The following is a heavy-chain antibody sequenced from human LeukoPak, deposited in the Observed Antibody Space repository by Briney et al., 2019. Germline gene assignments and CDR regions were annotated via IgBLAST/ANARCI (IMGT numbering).Heavy chain of an antibody. D-gene: IGHD4-17*01. CDR1: GGSLSSGDYY. CDR2: IYYSGST. CDR3: ARKRSHAFDI. V-gene: IGHV4-30-4*01. J-gene: IGHJ3*02. Sequence: SETLSLTCTVSGGSLSSGDYYWSWIREPPGRGLEWIGYIYYSGSTYYNPTLKSRVTISVDTSKNQFSLKLSSVTAADTAVYYCARKRSHAFDIWGQGTMVTVSS.